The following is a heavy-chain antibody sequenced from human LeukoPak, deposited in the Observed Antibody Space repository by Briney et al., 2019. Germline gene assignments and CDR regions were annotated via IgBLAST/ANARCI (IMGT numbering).Heavy chain of an antibody. CDR1: GGSFSGYY. J-gene: IGHJ3*02. D-gene: IGHD2-2*01. CDR3: ARPAVPDAIGAFDI. V-gene: IGHV4-34*01. CDR2: INHSGST. Sequence: SETLSLTCAVYGGSFSGYYWSWIRQPPGKGLEWIGEINHSGSTNYNPSLKSRVTISVDTSKNQFSLKLSSVTAADTAVYYCARPAVPDAIGAFDIWGQGTMVTVSS.